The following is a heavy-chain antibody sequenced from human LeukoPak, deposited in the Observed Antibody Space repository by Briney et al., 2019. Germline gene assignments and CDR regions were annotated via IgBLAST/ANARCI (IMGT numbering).Heavy chain of an antibody. CDR3: ASYCSSTSCYGPGEYYYYGMDV. D-gene: IGHD2-2*01. J-gene: IGHJ6*02. Sequence: TSETLSLTCAVYGGSFSGYYWSWIRQPPGKGLEWIGEINHSGSTNYNPSLKSRVTISVDTSKNQFSLKLSSVTAADTAVYYCASYCSSTSCYGPGEYYYYGMDVWGQGTTVTVSS. V-gene: IGHV4-34*01. CDR1: GGSFSGYY. CDR2: INHSGST.